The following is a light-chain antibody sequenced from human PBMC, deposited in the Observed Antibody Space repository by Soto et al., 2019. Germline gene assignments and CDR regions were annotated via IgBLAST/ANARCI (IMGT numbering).Light chain of an antibody. CDR1: NSNIRAGYG. J-gene: IGLJ1*01. CDR2: DNS. CDR3: QSYDSSLSGDV. Sequence: QAVVTQPPSVSGAPGQRVTISCTGSNSNIRAGYGVHWYQQLPGTAPKLLIYDNSNRPSGVPDRFSGSKSGTSASLAITGLQAEDEADYYCQSYDSSLSGDVFGTGTKLTVL. V-gene: IGLV1-40*01.